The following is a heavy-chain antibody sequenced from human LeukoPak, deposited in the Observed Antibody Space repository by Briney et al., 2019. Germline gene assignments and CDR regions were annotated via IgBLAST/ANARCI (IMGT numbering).Heavy chain of an antibody. Sequence: GGSLRLSCAASGFTFSDYWMSWVRRTPGKGLEWVANINVDGSEKNYVDSVKGRFTMSRDNARNSMYLQMNSLRVEDTAVYYCARGGHHSVDYWGQGTLVTVSS. V-gene: IGHV3-7*01. D-gene: IGHD2-21*01. J-gene: IGHJ4*02. CDR1: GFTFSDYW. CDR2: INVDGSEK. CDR3: ARGGHHSVDY.